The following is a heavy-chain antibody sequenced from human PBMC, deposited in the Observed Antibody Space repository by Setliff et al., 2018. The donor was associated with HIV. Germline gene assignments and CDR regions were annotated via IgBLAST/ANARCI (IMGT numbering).Heavy chain of an antibody. CDR2: IYYSGTAFFSGTAFYSPSA. D-gene: IGHD6-6*01. J-gene: IGHJ4*02. CDR3: ARHSSYSSSHFDY. CDR1: GGSITSGDYY. V-gene: IGHV4-39*01. Sequence: SETLSLTCTVSGGSITSGDYYWSWIRQHPGEGLEWIGSIYYSGTAFFSGTAFYSPSAYSNPSLRSRLTLSIDTSQNHFSLRLTSLTAADTAVYYCARHSSYSSSHFDYWGQGTLVTVSS.